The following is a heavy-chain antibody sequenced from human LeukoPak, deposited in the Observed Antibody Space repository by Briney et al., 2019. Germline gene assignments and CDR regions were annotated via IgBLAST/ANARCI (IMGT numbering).Heavy chain of an antibody. CDR3: ARDIRFGGIDY. V-gene: IGHV4-59*12. Sequence: SETLSLTCTVSGGSISSYYWSWIRQPPGKGLQWIGYIYYSGSTKYNPSLKSRVTMSVDRSKNQFSLNLRSVTAADTAVYYCARDIRFGGIDYWGQGTLVTVSS. J-gene: IGHJ4*02. CDR2: IYYSGST. CDR1: GGSISSYY. D-gene: IGHD3-3*01.